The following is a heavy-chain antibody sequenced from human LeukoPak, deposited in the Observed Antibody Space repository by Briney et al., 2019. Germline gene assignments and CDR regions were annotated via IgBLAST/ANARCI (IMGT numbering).Heavy chain of an antibody. Sequence: GGSLRLSCAASGFTFSSYWMSWVRQAPGKGLEWVANIKQDGSEKYYVDSVKGRFTISRDNAKNSPYLQMNSLRSEDTAVYYCARAGPLGTLMTSLDYWGQGTLVTVSS. CDR3: ARAGPLGTLMTSLDY. CDR1: GFTFSSYW. J-gene: IGHJ4*02. CDR2: IKQDGSEK. V-gene: IGHV3-7*03. D-gene: IGHD1-7*01.